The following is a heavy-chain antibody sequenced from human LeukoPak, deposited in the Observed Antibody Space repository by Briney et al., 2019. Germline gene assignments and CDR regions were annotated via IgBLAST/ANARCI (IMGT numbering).Heavy chain of an antibody. Sequence: PGGSLRLSCAASGFTFSSYSMNWVRQAPGKGLEWVSSISSSSSYIYYADSVKGRFTISRDNAKNSLYLQMNSLRAEDTAVYYCAGIGHYYDSSGYYYWGQGTLVTVSS. CDR1: GFTFSSYS. CDR2: ISSSSSYI. V-gene: IGHV3-21*01. CDR3: AGIGHYYDSSGYYY. D-gene: IGHD3-22*01. J-gene: IGHJ4*02.